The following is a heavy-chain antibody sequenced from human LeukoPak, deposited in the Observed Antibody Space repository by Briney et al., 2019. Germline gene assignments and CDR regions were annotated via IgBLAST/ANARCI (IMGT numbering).Heavy chain of an antibody. J-gene: IGHJ4*02. CDR3: ARDATPGYFDY. V-gene: IGHV3-53*01. CDR1: GFTVSSNY. CDR2: IYSGGST. Sequence: PGGSLRLSCAASGFTVSSNYVSRVRQAPGKGLEWVSVIYSGGSTYYADSVKGRFTISRDNSKNTLYLQMNSLRAEDTAVYYCARDATPGYFDYWGQGTLVTVSS.